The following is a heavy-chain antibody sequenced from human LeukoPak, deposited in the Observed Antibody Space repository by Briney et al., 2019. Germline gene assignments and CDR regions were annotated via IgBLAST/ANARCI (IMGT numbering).Heavy chain of an antibody. D-gene: IGHD4-17*01. CDR3: ARGGYDYGDPNWFDP. CDR1: GFTFSSYW. Sequence: GGSLRLSCAASGFTFSSYWMHWVRQAPGKGLVWVSRINSDGSSISYADSVKGRFTISRDNAKNTLYLQMNSLRAEDTAVYYCARGGYDYGDPNWFDPWGQGTLVTVSS. CDR2: INSDGSSI. J-gene: IGHJ5*02. V-gene: IGHV3-74*01.